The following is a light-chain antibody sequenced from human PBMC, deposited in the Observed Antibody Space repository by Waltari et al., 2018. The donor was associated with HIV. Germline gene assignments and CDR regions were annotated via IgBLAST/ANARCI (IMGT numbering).Light chain of an antibody. CDR1: QSVSSN. Sequence: EIVMTQSPATLSVSPGARATLSCRASQSVSSNLAWYQQKPGQAPRLLIYGASTRATGIPARFSGSGSGTEFTLTISSLQSEDLAVYYCQQYNKWPGTFGQGTKVEIK. V-gene: IGKV3-15*01. J-gene: IGKJ1*01. CDR3: QQYNKWPGT. CDR2: GAS.